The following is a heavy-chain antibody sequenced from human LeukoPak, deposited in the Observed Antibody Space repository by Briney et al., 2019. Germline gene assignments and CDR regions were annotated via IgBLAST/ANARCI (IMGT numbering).Heavy chain of an antibody. D-gene: IGHD6-6*01. Sequence: TGGSLRLSCAASGFTFSSYSMNWVPQAPGKGLEWVSSISSSSSYIYYADSVKGRFTISRDNAKHSLYLQMNSLRAVDTAVYYCARAYSSSSEGLCGYWGQGTLVTVSS. CDR2: ISSSSSYI. CDR3: ARAYSSSSEGLCGY. CDR1: GFTFSSYS. J-gene: IGHJ4*02. V-gene: IGHV3-21*01.